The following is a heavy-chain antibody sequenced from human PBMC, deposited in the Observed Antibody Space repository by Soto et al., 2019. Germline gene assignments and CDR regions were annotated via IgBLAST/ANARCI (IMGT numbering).Heavy chain of an antibody. J-gene: IGHJ6*02. CDR3: ARQRPTNGRWEFANYYGMDV. Sequence: SETLSLTCAVYGGSFSAYYWGWVRQPPGKGLEWIGEIIHSESTKYNPSLKSRVTISVDTSKNQFCLKLSYVPAADTAVYYCARQRPTNGRWEFANYYGMDVWGQGTPVTVSS. D-gene: IGHD1-26*01. CDR2: IIHSEST. V-gene: IGHV4-34*12. CDR1: GGSFSAYY.